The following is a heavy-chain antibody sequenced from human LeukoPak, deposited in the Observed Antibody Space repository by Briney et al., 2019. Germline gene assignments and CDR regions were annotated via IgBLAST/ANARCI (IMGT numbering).Heavy chain of an antibody. CDR1: GFTFSSYW. D-gene: IGHD4-17*01. Sequence: PGGSLRLSCAASGFTFSSYWMSWVRQAPGKGLEWVANIKQDGSEKYYVDSVKGRFTISRDNAKNSLYLQMNSLRAEDTAVSYCARCAPHDYGDYGWYFDLWGRGTLVTVSS. CDR2: IKQDGSEK. V-gene: IGHV3-7*01. J-gene: IGHJ2*01. CDR3: ARCAPHDYGDYGWYFDL.